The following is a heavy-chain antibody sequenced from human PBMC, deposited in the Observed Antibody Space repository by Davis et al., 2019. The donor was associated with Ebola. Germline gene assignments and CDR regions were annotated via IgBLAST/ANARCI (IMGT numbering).Heavy chain of an antibody. Sequence: GESLKISCAASGFTFSDYYMSWIRQAPGKGLEWVSYISSSGSTIYCADSVKGRFTISRDNAKNSLYLQMNSLRAEDTAVYYCARGAYNWNLLYYYYGMDVWGKGTTVTVSS. D-gene: IGHD1-20*01. CDR1: GFTFSDYY. V-gene: IGHV3-11*01. CDR2: ISSSGSTI. CDR3: ARGAYNWNLLYYYYGMDV. J-gene: IGHJ6*04.